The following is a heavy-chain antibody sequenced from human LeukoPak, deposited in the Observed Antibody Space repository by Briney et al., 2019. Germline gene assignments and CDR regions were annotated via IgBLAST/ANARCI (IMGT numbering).Heavy chain of an antibody. D-gene: IGHD3-22*01. CDR1: GYTFTSYA. CDR3: ARWDYYYDSSGYYHFDY. V-gene: IGHV7-4-1*02. Sequence: ASVKVSCKASGYTFTSYAMNWVRQAPGQGLEWMGWINTNTGNPRYAQGFTGRFVFSLDTSVSTAYLQISSLKAEDTAVYYCARWDYYYDSSGYYHFDYWGQGTLVTVSS. CDR2: INTNTGNP. J-gene: IGHJ4*02.